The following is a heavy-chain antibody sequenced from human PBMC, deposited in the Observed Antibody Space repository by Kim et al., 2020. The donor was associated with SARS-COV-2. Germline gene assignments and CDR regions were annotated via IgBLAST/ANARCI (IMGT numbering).Heavy chain of an antibody. D-gene: IGHD6-19*01. V-gene: IGHV4-34*01. CDR1: GGSFSGYY. CDR2: INHSGST. J-gene: IGHJ4*02. CDR3: ARAPGYSSGWPSSY. Sequence: SETLSLTCAVYGGSFSGYYWSWIRQPPGKGLEWIGEINHSGSTNYNPSLKSRVTISVDTSKNQFSLKLSSVTAADTAVYYCARAPGYSSGWPSSYWGQGTLVTVSS.